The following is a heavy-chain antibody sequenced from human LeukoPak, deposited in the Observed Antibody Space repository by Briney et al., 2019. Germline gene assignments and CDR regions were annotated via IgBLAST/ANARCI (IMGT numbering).Heavy chain of an antibody. CDR3: AKDAASRPGDY. J-gene: IGHJ4*02. V-gene: IGHV3-23*01. Sequence: GGSLRLSCAASGFTFSSYGMSWVRQAPGKGLEWVSAISGSGGSTYYADSVKGRFTISRDNSKNTLYPHMNSLRAEDTAVYYCAKDAASRPGDYWGQGTLVTVSS. CDR2: ISGSGGST. D-gene: IGHD6-13*01. CDR1: GFTFSSYG.